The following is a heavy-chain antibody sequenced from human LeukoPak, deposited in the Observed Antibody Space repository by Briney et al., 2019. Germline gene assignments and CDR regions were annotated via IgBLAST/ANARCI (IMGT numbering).Heavy chain of an antibody. CDR2: IRHDESVR. CDR1: GFTFSGYG. J-gene: IGHJ4*02. CDR3: AKGPSQGATWLGDY. D-gene: IGHD6-19*01. Sequence: GGSLRLSCAASGFTFSGYGMHWVRQAPGKGLEWVAFIRHDESVRYYADSVKGRFTIPRDNSKNTLSLQMNSLRPEDTAVYYCAKGPSQGATWLGDYWGQGILVTVSS. V-gene: IGHV3-30*02.